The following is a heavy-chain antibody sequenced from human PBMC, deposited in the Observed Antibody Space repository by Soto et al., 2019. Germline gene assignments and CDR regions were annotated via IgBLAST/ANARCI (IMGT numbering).Heavy chain of an antibody. D-gene: IGHD6-13*01. V-gene: IGHV4-30-4*01. CDR3: ARGGVLNSSWYRHLFPHFDY. J-gene: IGHJ4*02. Sequence: SETLSLTCTVSGGSISSGDYYWSWIRQPPGKGLEWIGYIYYSGSTYYNPSLKSRVTISVDTSKNQFSLKLSSVTAADTAVYYCARGGVLNSSWYRHLFPHFDYWGQGTLVTVSS. CDR2: IYYSGST. CDR1: GGSISSGDYY.